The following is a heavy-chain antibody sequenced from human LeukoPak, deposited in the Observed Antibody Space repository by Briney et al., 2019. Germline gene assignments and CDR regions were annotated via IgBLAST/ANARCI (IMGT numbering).Heavy chain of an antibody. J-gene: IGHJ5*02. CDR2: MNPNSGNT. CDR1: GYSFDTHD. V-gene: IGHV1-8*02. D-gene: IGHD2-2*01. CDR3: ARGRSGRRYCSSTSCQDWFDP. Sequence: ASVKVSCKASGYSFDTHDITWVRQATGQGLEWMGWMNPNSGNTGYAQKSQGRVTMTRNTSISTAYMELSSLRSEDTAVCYCARGRSGRRYCSSTSCQDWFDPWGQGTLVTVSS.